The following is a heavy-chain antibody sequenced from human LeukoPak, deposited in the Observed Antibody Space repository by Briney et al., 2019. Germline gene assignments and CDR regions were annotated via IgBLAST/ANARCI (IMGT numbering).Heavy chain of an antibody. V-gene: IGHV4-38-2*02. Sequence: SETLSLTCTVSGYPISSGFYWGWLRQSPGKGLEWIGSVYHSGSTFDNPSLKSRVTISVDTSKNQFSLKLSSVTAADTAVYYCAVNYYDSSGYYFLRYFDYWGQGTLVTVSS. CDR1: GYPISSGFY. J-gene: IGHJ4*02. CDR3: AVNYYDSSGYYFLRYFDY. D-gene: IGHD3-22*01. CDR2: VYHSGST.